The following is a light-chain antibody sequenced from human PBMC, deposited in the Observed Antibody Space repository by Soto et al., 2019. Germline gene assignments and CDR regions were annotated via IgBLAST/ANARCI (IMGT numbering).Light chain of an antibody. J-gene: IGKJ4*01. CDR3: QHRYNWPLT. Sequence: IVLTQSPATLSVSPGETATLSCRASENINTYLAWYQQKPGQAPKLLIYDASNRATGIPARFSASGSGTDFTLAISSLEPEDLAVYYCQHRYNWPLTFGGGTKVEIK. CDR2: DAS. CDR1: ENINTY. V-gene: IGKV3-11*01.